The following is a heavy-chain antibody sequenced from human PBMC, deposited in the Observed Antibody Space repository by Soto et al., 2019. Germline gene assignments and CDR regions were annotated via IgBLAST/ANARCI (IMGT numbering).Heavy chain of an antibody. Sequence: EVQLVESGGGLVKPGGSLRLSCAASGFTFSSYSMNWVRQAPGKGLEWVSSISSSSSYIYYADSVKGRFTISRDNAKNSLYLQMNSLRAEDTALYYFARDYYDSSGYLDPLDYWGEGTLVTVSS. D-gene: IGHD3-22*01. V-gene: IGHV3-21*01. CDR1: GFTFSSYS. CDR2: ISSSSSYI. CDR3: ARDYYDSSGYLDPLDY. J-gene: IGHJ4*02.